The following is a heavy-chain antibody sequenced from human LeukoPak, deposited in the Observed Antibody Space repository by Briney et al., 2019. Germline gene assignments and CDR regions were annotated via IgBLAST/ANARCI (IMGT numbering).Heavy chain of an antibody. V-gene: IGHV3-74*01. CDR1: GFTFSRYW. J-gene: IGHJ4*02. CDR3: VRDNRSYNFDY. CDR2: IKSDGSST. Sequence: GGSLRLSCAASGFTFSRYWMHWARQAPGKGLVWVSCIKSDGSSTSIADSAKGRFTISRDNAKNTVYLQMNSLRAEDTAVYYCVRDNRSYNFDYWGQGTLVTVSS. D-gene: IGHD1-26*01.